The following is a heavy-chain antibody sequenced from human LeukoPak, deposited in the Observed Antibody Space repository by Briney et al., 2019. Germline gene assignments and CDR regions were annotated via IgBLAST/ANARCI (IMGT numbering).Heavy chain of an antibody. Sequence: SETLSLTCTVSGASISGSGYCWGWIRQSPGKGPEWIGSIYYSGSAYYNPSLKSRVTISVDTSKNQFSLRLTSVTAANAAVYYCARHVRFGELYGWFDPWGQGTLVTVSS. CDR3: ARHVRFGELYGWFDP. V-gene: IGHV4-39*01. D-gene: IGHD3-10*01. J-gene: IGHJ5*02. CDR1: GASISGSGYC. CDR2: IYYSGSA.